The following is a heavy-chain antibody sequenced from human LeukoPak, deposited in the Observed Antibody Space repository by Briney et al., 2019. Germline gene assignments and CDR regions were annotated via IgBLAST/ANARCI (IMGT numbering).Heavy chain of an antibody. CDR3: ARSRYRTDFDY. D-gene: IGHD2-2*01. Sequence: GESLQISCQGSGSSFTSYWIGWVRQLPGKGLEWMGIIYPGDSDTRYSPSFQGQVTISADKSITTAYLQWSSLKASDTAMYYCARSRYRTDFDYWGQGTLVTVSS. J-gene: IGHJ4*02. CDR1: GSSFTSYW. V-gene: IGHV5-51*01. CDR2: IYPGDSDT.